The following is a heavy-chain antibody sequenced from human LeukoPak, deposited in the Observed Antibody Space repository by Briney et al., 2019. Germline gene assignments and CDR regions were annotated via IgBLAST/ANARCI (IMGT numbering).Heavy chain of an antibody. V-gene: IGHV3-30*02. D-gene: IGHD6-19*01. Sequence: PGGSLRLSCAASGFTFSNYGMHWVRQAPGEGLEWMAFMRYDGSNIYYADSMKGRFTISRDNSKNTLYLQKNRLRAEDTAVYYCAKESTAYSSGWDPAPDYWGQGTLVTGPS. J-gene: IGHJ4*02. CDR3: AKESTAYSSGWDPAPDY. CDR1: GFTFSNYG. CDR2: MRYDGSNI.